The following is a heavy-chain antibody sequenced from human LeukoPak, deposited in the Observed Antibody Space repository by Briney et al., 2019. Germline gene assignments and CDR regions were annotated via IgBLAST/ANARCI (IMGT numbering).Heavy chain of an antibody. J-gene: IGHJ4*02. CDR3: AREGRPESSSWSGPFDY. D-gene: IGHD6-13*01. V-gene: IGHV4-59*01. Sequence: PSETLSLTCTVSGGSISSYYWNWIRQPPGKGLEWIGYIYYSGSTNYNPSFMSRVTISLDTSKNQFSLKLSSVTAADTAVYYCAREGRPESSSWSGPFDYWGQGTLVTVSS. CDR2: IYYSGST. CDR1: GGSISSYY.